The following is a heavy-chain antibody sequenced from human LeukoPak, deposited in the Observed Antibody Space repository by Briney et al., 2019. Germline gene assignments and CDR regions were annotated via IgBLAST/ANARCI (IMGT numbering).Heavy chain of an antibody. J-gene: IGHJ4*02. Sequence: LRLSCAASGFTFSDHYMDWIRQPPGKGLEWIGYIYYSGSTYYNPSLKSRVTISVDTSKNQFSLKLSSVTAADTAVYYCARDGIAAAGLDYWGQGTLVTVSS. CDR3: ARDGIAAAGLDY. D-gene: IGHD6-13*01. V-gene: IGHV4-30-4*08. CDR1: GFTFSDHY. CDR2: IYYSGST.